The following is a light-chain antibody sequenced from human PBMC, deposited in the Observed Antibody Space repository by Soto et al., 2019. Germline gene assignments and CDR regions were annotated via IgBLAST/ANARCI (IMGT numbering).Light chain of an antibody. CDR1: QSVRNY. CDR3: QQYNNWPLWT. V-gene: IGKV3-15*01. Sequence: EIVLTQSPATLSLSPGERATLSCRASQSVRNYLARYQQKPGQAPRLLIYGASTRATGIPARFSGSGSGTEFTLTISSLQSEDFAVYYCQQYNNWPLWTFGQGTKVDIK. J-gene: IGKJ1*01. CDR2: GAS.